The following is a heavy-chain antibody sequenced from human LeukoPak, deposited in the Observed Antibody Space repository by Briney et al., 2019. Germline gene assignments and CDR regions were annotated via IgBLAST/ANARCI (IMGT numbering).Heavy chain of an antibody. D-gene: IGHD1-1*01. CDR2: ISVHSDII. CDR1: GFXFTSHS. Sequence: GGSLRLSCEVSGFXFTSHSISWVRQAPGKGLEWVSYISVHSDIIHYVDSVKGRFTISRDNAKNSLYLEMNRLRDEDTAVYYCARDFDWSFDYWGQGTLVTVSS. V-gene: IGHV3-48*02. CDR3: ARDFDWSFDY. J-gene: IGHJ4*02.